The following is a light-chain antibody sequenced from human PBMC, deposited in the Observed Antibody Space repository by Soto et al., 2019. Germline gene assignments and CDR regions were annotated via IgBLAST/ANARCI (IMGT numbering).Light chain of an antibody. CDR3: EQYNRYSPKT. Sequence: DIQMTQSPSTLSASVGDRVTITCRASQSISSWLAWYQQKPGKAPKLLIYDASSLESGVPSRFSGSGSGTEFTLAISSLQPDDFATYYGEQYNRYSPKTFSQGTKVEIK. V-gene: IGKV1-5*01. J-gene: IGKJ1*01. CDR2: DAS. CDR1: QSISSW.